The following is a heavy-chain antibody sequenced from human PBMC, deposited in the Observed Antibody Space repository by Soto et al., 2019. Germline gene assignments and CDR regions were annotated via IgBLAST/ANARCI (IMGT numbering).Heavy chain of an antibody. CDR3: AKACRIQLWSSLCE. V-gene: IGHV3-23*01. CDR1: GFTFSSYA. D-gene: IGHD5-18*01. Sequence: EVQLLESGGGLVQPGGSLRLSCAASGFTFSSYAMSWVRQAPGKGLEWVSAISGSGGSTYYADSVKGRFTISRDNSKNALYLQMNSLRAEDTAVYYCAKACRIQLWSSLCEWGQRTLVTVSS. CDR2: ISGSGGST. J-gene: IGHJ4*02.